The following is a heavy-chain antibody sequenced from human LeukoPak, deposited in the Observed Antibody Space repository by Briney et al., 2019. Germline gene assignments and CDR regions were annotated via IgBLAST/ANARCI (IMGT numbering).Heavy chain of an antibody. CDR2: ISSSSSTI. CDR1: GFTFTTYW. CDR3: ARAGITTTGPLFQH. Sequence: GGSLRLSCAASGFTFTTYWMHWVRQAPGKGLEWVSYISSSSSTIYYADSVKGRFTISRDNAKSSLYLQMNSLRAEDTAVYYCARAGITTTGPLFQHWGQGTLVTVSS. D-gene: IGHD6-13*01. V-gene: IGHV3-48*01. J-gene: IGHJ1*01.